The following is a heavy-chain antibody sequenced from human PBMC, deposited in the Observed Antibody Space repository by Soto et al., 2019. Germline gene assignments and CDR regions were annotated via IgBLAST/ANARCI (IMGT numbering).Heavy chain of an antibody. J-gene: IGHJ4*02. Sequence: GSLRLSCAASGFTFSNAWMNWVRQAPGKGLEWVGRIKSKTGGGTTDYAAPVKGRFTISRDDSKNTLYLQMNSLKTEDTAVYYCTTDPFAYSSSSFGVPSVDYWGQGTLVTVSS. CDR3: TTDPFAYSSSSFGVPSVDY. CDR2: IKSKTGGGTT. V-gene: IGHV3-15*07. CDR1: GFTFSNAW. D-gene: IGHD6-6*01.